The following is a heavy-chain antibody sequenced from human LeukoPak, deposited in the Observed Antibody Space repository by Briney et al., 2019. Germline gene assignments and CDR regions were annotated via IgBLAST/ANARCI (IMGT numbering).Heavy chain of an antibody. V-gene: IGHV3-21*01. CDR2: ISSSSSYI. CDR1: GFTFSSYS. CDR3: ARGYCSSASCLLFDY. D-gene: IGHD2-2*01. J-gene: IGHJ4*02. Sequence: GGSLRLSCAASGFTFSSYSMNWVRQAPGKGLEWVSSISSSSSYIYYADSVKGRFTISRDNAKNSLYLQMNSLRAEDTAVYYCARGYCSSASCLLFDYWGQGTLVTVSS.